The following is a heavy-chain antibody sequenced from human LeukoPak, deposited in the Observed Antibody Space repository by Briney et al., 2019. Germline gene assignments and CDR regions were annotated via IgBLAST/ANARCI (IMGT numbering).Heavy chain of an antibody. CDR3: ARGFMVRGVTTFGY. CDR2: IYYSGST. Sequence: SETLSLTCTVSGGSIGSSSYYWGWIRQPPGKGLEWIGSIYYSGSTYYNPSLKSRVTISVVTSKNQFSLKLSSVTAADTAVYYCARGFMVRGVTTFGYWGQGTLVTVSS. J-gene: IGHJ4*02. CDR1: GGSIGSSSYY. V-gene: IGHV4-39*07. D-gene: IGHD3-10*01.